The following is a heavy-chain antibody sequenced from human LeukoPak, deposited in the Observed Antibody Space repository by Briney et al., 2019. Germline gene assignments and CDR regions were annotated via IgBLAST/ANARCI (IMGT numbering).Heavy chain of an antibody. CDR2: IYYRGST. CDR1: GDSISSSSYY. J-gene: IGHJ4*02. Sequence: SETLSLTCTVSGDSISSSSYYWGWIRQPPGKGLEWIGYIYYRGSTNYNPSLKSRVTISVDTSKNQFSLKLSPVTAADTAVYYCARLSGYSSGHYYSDYWGQGTLVTVSS. D-gene: IGHD3-22*01. CDR3: ARLSGYSSGHYYSDY. V-gene: IGHV4-61*05.